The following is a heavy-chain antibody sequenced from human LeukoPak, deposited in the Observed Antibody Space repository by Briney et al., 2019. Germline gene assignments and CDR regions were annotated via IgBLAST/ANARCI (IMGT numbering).Heavy chain of an antibody. D-gene: IGHD1/OR15-1a*01. CDR1: GYSFTSYW. CDR2: IYPGDSDT. Sequence: GESLEISCNGSGYSFTSYWIGWVRQMPGKGLGWVGIIYPGDSDTRYSPSLQGQVTISADKSISTAYLQWSSLKASDTAMYYCPRHLITGTCNRFIPINWSDPWGQGTLATLPS. CDR3: PRHLITGTCNRFIPINWSDP. V-gene: IGHV5-51*01. J-gene: IGHJ5*02.